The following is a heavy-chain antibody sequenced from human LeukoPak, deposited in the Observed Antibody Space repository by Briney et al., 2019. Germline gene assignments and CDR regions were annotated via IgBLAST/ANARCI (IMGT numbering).Heavy chain of an antibody. Sequence: SETLSLTCTVSGGSISSYYWSWIRQPPGKGLEWIGYIYYSGSTNYNPSLKSRVTISADTSKNQFSLKLSSVTAADTAVYYCARQAARPGTCWFDPWGQGILVTVSS. CDR3: ARQAARPGTCWFDP. J-gene: IGHJ5*02. CDR2: IYYSGST. D-gene: IGHD6-6*01. CDR1: GGSISSYY. V-gene: IGHV4-59*08.